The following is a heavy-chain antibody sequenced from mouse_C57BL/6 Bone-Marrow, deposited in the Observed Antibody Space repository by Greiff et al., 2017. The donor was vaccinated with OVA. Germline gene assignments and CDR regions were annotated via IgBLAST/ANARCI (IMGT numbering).Heavy chain of an antibody. V-gene: IGHV1-26*01. CDR2: INPNNGGT. D-gene: IGHD1-1*01. CDR1: GYTFTDYY. Sequence: EVQLQQSGPELVKPGASVKISCKASGYTFTDYYMNWVKQSHGKSLEWIGDINPNNGGTSYNQKFKGKATLTVDKSSSTAYMELRSLTSEDSAVYYCARLGYGSSYWYCDVWGTGTTVTVSS. CDR3: ARLGYGSSYWYCDV. J-gene: IGHJ1*03.